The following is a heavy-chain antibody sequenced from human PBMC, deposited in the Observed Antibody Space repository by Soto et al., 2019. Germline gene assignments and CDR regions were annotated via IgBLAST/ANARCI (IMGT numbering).Heavy chain of an antibody. CDR1: GFTVSSNY. J-gene: IGHJ6*02. V-gene: IGHV3-53*01. Sequence: GGSLRLSCAASGFTVSSNYMSWVRQAPGKGLEWVSVIYSGGSTYYADSVKGRFTISRDNSKNTLYLQMNSLRAEDTAVYYCARERDSYSSSSDGMDVWGQGTTVTVSS. D-gene: IGHD6-6*01. CDR2: IYSGGST. CDR3: ARERDSYSSSSDGMDV.